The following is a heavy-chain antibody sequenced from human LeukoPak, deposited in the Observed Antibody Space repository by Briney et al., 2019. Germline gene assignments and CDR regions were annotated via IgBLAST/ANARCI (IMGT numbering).Heavy chain of an antibody. CDR2: INHSGST. CDR3: AXMRAAAGPXTNYYYYMDV. Sequence: PSETLSLTCAVYGGSFSGYYWSWIRQPPGKGLDWIGEINHSGSTNYNPSLKSRVTISVDTSKNQFSLKLSSVTAADTAVYYCAXMRAAAGPXTNYYYYMDVWGKGTTVTVSS. V-gene: IGHV4-34*01. D-gene: IGHD6-13*01. CDR1: GGSFSGYY. J-gene: IGHJ6*03.